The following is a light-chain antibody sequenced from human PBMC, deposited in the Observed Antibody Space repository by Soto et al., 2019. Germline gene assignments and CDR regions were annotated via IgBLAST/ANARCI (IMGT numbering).Light chain of an antibody. V-gene: IGKV1-5*01. CDR1: QSISSW. CDR2: DAS. Sequence: DFQMTQSQSPLSASVGDRVSITCRASQSISSWLAWYQQKPGKAPKVLIYDASSCAGGVPSRFPGSGSGTEFTLTINSLQPDYFATYYCQQYSVYWTFGQGTKVDIK. J-gene: IGKJ1*01. CDR3: QQYSVYWT.